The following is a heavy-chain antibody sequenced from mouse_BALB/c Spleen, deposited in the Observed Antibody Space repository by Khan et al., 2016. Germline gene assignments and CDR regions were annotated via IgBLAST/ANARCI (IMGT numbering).Heavy chain of an antibody. Sequence: EVKLEESGGGLVQPGGSLKLSCAASGFDFSRYWMSWVRQAPGKGLEWIGEINPDSSTINYTPSLKDKFIISRDNAKNTLYLQMSKVRSEDTALYYCARLHYSGYMNYWGQGTTLTVSS. CDR3: ARLHYSGYMNY. V-gene: IGHV4-1*02. J-gene: IGHJ2*01. D-gene: IGHD1-2*01. CDR1: GFDFSRYW. CDR2: INPDSSTI.